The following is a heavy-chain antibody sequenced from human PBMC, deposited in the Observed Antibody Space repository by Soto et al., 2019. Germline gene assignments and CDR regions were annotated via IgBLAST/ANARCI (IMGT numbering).Heavy chain of an antibody. CDR3: ARMAGPWYFDL. CDR1: GGPFSCFY. J-gene: IGHJ2*01. V-gene: IGHV4-34*01. CDR2: INHSGSS. Sequence: SETLSLTCAVHGGPFSCFYWTWIRQPPGKGLEWIGEINHSGSSNYNPPLKSRVTMSLDTSRNQFSLSLNSVTAADTAVYYCARMAGPWYFDLWGSGTLVTVSS.